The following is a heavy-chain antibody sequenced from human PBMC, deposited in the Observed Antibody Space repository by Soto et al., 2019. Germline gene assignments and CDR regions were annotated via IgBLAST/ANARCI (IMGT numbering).Heavy chain of an antibody. CDR1: GGSISSSSYY. CDR3: ARHGYDFWSGHRYYFDY. D-gene: IGHD3-3*01. CDR2: IYYSGST. J-gene: IGHJ4*02. V-gene: IGHV4-39*01. Sequence: QLQLQESGPGLVKPSETLSLTCTVSGGSISSSSYYWDWIRQPPGKGLEWIGSIYYSGSTYYNPSLKSRVTISVDTSKNQFSLKLSSVTAADTAVYYCARHGYDFWSGHRYYFDYWGQGTLVTVSS.